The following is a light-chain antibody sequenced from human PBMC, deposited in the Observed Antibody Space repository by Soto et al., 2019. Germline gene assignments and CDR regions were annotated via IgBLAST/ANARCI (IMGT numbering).Light chain of an antibody. J-gene: IGLJ2*01. Sequence: QSVLTQPPSASGTPGQRVTISCSGSSSNIGTYYVYWYQQLPGTAPKLLIYRNNQRPSGVPDRFSGSSSGTSASLAISGLRSEDEADDYCAAWDDSLSGRVFGGGTKLTVL. CDR3: AAWDDSLSGRV. CDR1: SSNIGTYY. V-gene: IGLV1-47*01. CDR2: RNN.